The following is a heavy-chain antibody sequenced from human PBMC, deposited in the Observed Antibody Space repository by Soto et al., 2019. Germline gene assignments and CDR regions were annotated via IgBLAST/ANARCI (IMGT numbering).Heavy chain of an antibody. CDR1: GGTFSSYA. CDR3: ARDWGRAPGVGDYYYGMDV. D-gene: IGHD3-16*01. CDR2: IIPIFGTA. V-gene: IGHV1-69*13. Sequence: ASVKVSCKASGGTFSSYAISWVRQAPGQGLEWMGGIIPIFGTAKYAQKFQGRVTITADESTSTAYMELSSLRSEDTAVYYCARDWGRAPGVGDYYYGMDVWGQGTTVTVSS. J-gene: IGHJ6*02.